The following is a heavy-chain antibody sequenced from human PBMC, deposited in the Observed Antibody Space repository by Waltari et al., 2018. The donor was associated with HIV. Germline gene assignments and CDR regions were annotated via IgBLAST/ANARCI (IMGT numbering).Heavy chain of an antibody. J-gene: IGHJ4*02. Sequence: QVQLVQSGAEVKKPGASVKVSCKASGYTLPRYAMHWVRPDPGQRLEWMGWINAGNGNTKYSQKFQGRVTMTRDTSASTAYMELSSLRSEDTAVYYCARGGIAAAGNDKNTFSIDYWGQGTLVTVSS. CDR3: ARGGIAAAGNDKNTFSIDY. V-gene: IGHV1-3*01. D-gene: IGHD6-13*01. CDR1: GYTLPRYA. CDR2: INAGNGNT.